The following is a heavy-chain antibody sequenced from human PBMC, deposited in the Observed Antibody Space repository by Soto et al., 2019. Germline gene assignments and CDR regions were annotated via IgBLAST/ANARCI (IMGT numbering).Heavy chain of an antibody. D-gene: IGHD3-3*01. CDR3: ARGGPNYDFWSGYPRLNWFDP. CDR1: VGSFSGYY. Sequence: SETVSLTCAVYVGSFSGYYWSWIRQPPGKGLEWIGEINHSGSTNYNPSLKSRVTISVDTSKNQFSLKLSSVTAADTAVYYCARGGPNYDFWSGYPRLNWFDPWGQGTLVTVSS. CDR2: INHSGST. V-gene: IGHV4-34*01. J-gene: IGHJ5*02.